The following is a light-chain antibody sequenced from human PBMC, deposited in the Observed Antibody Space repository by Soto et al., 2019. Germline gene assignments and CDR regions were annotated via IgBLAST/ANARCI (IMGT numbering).Light chain of an antibody. Sequence: QSALIQPRSVSGSPGQSVTISCTGTSRDVVVYKYVSWYRQYPGKAPKLMIYDVITRPSGVPDRFSGSKSGNTASLTISGLWGDDECDYYCCSYECDYNFVFGSGTKVIVL. V-gene: IGLV2-11*01. CDR3: CSYECDYNFV. J-gene: IGLJ1*01. CDR1: SRDVVVYKY. CDR2: DVI.